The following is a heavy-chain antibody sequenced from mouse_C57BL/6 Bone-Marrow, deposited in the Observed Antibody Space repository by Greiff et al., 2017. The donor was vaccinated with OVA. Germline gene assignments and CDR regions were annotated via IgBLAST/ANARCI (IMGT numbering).Heavy chain of an antibody. CDR1: GYTFTDYY. D-gene: IGHD1-1*01. Sequence: VQLQQSGPELVKPGASVKISCKASGYTFTDYYMNWVKQSHGKSLEWIGDINPNNGGTSYNQKFKGKATLTVDKSSSTAYMELRSLTSEDSAVYYCARNYYGSRSLFADWGQGTLVTVSA. CDR3: ARNYYGSRSLFAD. V-gene: IGHV1-26*01. J-gene: IGHJ3*01. CDR2: INPNNGGT.